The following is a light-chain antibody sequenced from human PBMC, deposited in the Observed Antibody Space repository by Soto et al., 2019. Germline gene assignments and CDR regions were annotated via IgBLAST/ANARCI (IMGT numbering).Light chain of an antibody. Sequence: EIVIKQYPATLSVSPGEKATLSCRASQSVSRNYLAWFQHTPGQAPRLLIYGASSRATGIPDRFSGSGSETDFTLTISDVEPEDFAVYYCHQRQSWPRTFGQGTNVDIK. CDR1: QSVSRNY. J-gene: IGKJ1*01. V-gene: IGKV3D-20*02. CDR2: GAS. CDR3: HQRQSWPRT.